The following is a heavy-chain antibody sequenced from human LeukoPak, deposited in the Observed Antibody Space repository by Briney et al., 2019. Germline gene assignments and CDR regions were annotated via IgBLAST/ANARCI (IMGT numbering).Heavy chain of an antibody. Sequence: GGSLRLSCAASGITFSIYTMSWVRQAPGKGLEWVSAIVGSGRNTYYADSVKGRFTISRDNSKNTLYLQMNSLRAEDTAVYYCASGYGSGSGTWGQGTLVTVSS. CDR1: GITFSIYT. V-gene: IGHV3-23*01. D-gene: IGHD3-10*01. CDR2: IVGSGRNT. J-gene: IGHJ5*02. CDR3: ASGYGSGSGT.